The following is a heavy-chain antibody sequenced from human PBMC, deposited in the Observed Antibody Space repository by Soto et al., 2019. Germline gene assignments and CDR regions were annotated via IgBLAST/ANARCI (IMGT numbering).Heavy chain of an antibody. J-gene: IGHJ1*01. D-gene: IGHD3-22*01. CDR1: GFTFSSYA. CDR2: ISGSGDST. V-gene: IGHV3-23*01. Sequence: EVQLLESGGGLVQPGGSLRLSCAASGFTFSSYAMSWVRQAPGQGLEWVSGISGSGDSTYYADSVKVRFTISRDNSKNPLYLQINGLEAKLTVVYHWAEEVAGKSGDSTGNAPRWVQGTPITV. CDR3: AEEVAGKSGDSTGNAPR.